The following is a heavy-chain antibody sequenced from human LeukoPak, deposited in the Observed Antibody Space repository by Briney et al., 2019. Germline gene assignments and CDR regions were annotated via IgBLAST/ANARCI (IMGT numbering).Heavy chain of an antibody. CDR2: IRFDGTHK. J-gene: IGHJ4*02. D-gene: IGHD3-10*01. V-gene: IGHV3-30*02. CDR1: GFTFTNYG. CDR3: PTPSSPRYGSGSPDY. Sequence: GGSLRLSCVASGFTFTNYGMHWVRQAPGKGLEWVAFIRFDGTHKYYADSVKGRFTISRDNSKNTLYLQMNSLTTDDTAVYYCPTPSSPRYGSGSPDYWGQGTLVTVSS.